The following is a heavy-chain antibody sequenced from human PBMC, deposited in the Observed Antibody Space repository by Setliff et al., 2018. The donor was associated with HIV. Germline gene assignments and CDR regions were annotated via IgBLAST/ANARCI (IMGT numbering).Heavy chain of an antibody. CDR1: GYTFISFG. Sequence: ASVKVSCKTSGYTFISFGISWVRQAPGQGLEWMGVIHPSGGSTSYAQSFQDRVTMTRDTSTSTVYMELSSLRSEDTAVYYCARVRYCSGGSCYGGEYWFDPWGQGTLVTVSS. D-gene: IGHD2-15*01. CDR3: ARVRYCSGGSCYGGEYWFDP. J-gene: IGHJ5*02. V-gene: IGHV1-46*01. CDR2: IHPSGGST.